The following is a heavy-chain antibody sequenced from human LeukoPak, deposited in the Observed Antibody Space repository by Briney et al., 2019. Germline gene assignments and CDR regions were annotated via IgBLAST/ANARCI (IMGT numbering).Heavy chain of an antibody. J-gene: IGHJ4*02. CDR2: ISSSSTYI. V-gene: IGHV3-21*01. CDR3: ARDYYGDYVFDY. D-gene: IGHD4-17*01. CDR1: GFTFITYS. Sequence: KTGGSLRLSCAASGFTFITYSMNWVRQAPGQGLEWVSSISSSSTYIYYADSVKGRFTISRDNAKNSLYLQMHSLRAEDTAVYYCARDYYGDYVFDYWGQGTLVTVSS.